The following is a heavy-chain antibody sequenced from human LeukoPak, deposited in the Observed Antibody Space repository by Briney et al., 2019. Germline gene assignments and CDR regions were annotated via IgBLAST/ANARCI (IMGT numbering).Heavy chain of an antibody. CDR2: INPNSGGT. V-gene: IGHV1-2*02. D-gene: IGHD5-12*01. CDR3: ARGSWPTKYNWFDP. Sequence: ASVKVSCKASGYTLTGYYMHWVRQAPGQGLEWMGWINPNSGGTNYAQKFQGRVTMTRDTSISTAYMELSRLRSDDTAVYYCARGSWPTKYNWFDPWGQGTLVTVSS. CDR1: GYTLTGYY. J-gene: IGHJ5*02.